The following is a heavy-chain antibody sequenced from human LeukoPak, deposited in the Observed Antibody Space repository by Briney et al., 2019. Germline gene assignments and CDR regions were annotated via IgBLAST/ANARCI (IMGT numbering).Heavy chain of an antibody. CDR1: GGSISSYY. Sequence: SETLSLTCTVSGGSISSYYWSWIRQPPGKGLEWIGYIYYSGSTNYNPSLKSRVTISVDTSKNQFTLKLSSVTAADTAVYYCARVKGGSDYYYYHMDVWGKGTTVTVSS. CDR2: IYYSGST. CDR3: ARVKGGSDYYYYHMDV. D-gene: IGHD3-10*01. V-gene: IGHV4-59*01. J-gene: IGHJ6*03.